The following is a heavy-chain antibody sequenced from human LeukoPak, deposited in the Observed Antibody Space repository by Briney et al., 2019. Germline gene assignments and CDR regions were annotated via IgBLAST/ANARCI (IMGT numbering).Heavy chain of an antibody. CDR3: ARPVFLQDIVVVPAAPRQELHDY. J-gene: IGHJ4*02. V-gene: IGHV5-51*01. Sequence: GESLKISCKGSGYSFTSYWIGWVRQLPGKGLEWMGIIYPGDSDTRYSPSFQGQVTISADKSISTAYLQWSSLKASDTAMYYCARPVFLQDIVVVPAAPRQELHDYWGQGTLVTVSS. CDR1: GYSFTSYW. D-gene: IGHD2-2*01. CDR2: IYPGDSDT.